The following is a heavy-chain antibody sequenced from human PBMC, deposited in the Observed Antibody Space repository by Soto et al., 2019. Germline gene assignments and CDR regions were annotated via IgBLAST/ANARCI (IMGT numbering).Heavy chain of an antibody. Sequence: QVQLQQSGPGLVKPSQTLSLTCAISGDSVSSTSAAWNWIRRSPSRGLEWLGGKSYKSQWYYDYAPSVKGRITINPDTSKNQFSLQLNSVTPEDTAVYYCVRGWYSGVIWFDPWGQGTLVTVSS. CDR1: GDSVSSTSAA. CDR2: KSYKSQWYY. CDR3: VRGWYSGVIWFDP. V-gene: IGHV6-1*01. J-gene: IGHJ5*02. D-gene: IGHD6-19*01.